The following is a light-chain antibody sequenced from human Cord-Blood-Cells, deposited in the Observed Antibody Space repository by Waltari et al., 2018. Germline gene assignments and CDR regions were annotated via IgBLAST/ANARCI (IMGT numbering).Light chain of an antibody. Sequence: SALTQPASVSGSPGQSITISCTGTSSDVGGYNYVSWYQQHPGKAPKLMIYDVSKRPSGVSNHFSGSKSGNTASLTISGLQAEDEADYYCSSYTSSSTWVFGGGTKLTVL. J-gene: IGLJ3*02. V-gene: IGLV2-14*01. CDR1: SSDVGGYNY. CDR2: DVS. CDR3: SSYTSSSTWV.